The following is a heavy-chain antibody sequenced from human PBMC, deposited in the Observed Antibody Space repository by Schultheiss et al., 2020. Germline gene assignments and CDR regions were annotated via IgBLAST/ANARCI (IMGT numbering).Heavy chain of an antibody. D-gene: IGHD2-15*01. V-gene: IGHV4-4*07. CDR1: GGSISSYY. J-gene: IGHJ3*02. CDR2: IYTSGST. Sequence: SETLSLTCTVSGGSISSYYWSWIRQPAGKGLEWIGRIYTSGSTNYNPSLKSRVTMSVDTSKNQFSLKLSSVTAADTAVYYCARPCSGGSCYEAFDIWGQGTMVTVSS. CDR3: ARPCSGGSCYEAFDI.